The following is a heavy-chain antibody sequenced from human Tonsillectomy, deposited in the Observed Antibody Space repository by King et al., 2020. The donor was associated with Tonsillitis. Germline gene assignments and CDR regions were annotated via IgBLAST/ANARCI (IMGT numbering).Heavy chain of an antibody. CDR2: VSYSGTT. CDR1: GGSISIYY. D-gene: IGHD5-12*01. Sequence: LQLQESGPRLVKPSETLSLTCTVSGGSISIYYWNWIRQPPGKGLTGIGYVSYSGTTKYNPSLKSQVTISVDTSKNQVSLKLSSVTAAATAVYYCASSLVATGNLVFDYWGQGTLVTVSS. CDR3: ASSLVATGNLVFDY. V-gene: IGHV4-59*08. J-gene: IGHJ4*02.